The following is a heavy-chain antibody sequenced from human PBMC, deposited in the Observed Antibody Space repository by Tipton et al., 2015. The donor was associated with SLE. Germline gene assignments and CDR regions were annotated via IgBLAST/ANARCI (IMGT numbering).Heavy chain of an antibody. Sequence: TLSLTCSVSGGSISSSSYYWGWIRQPPGKGLEWIGNMYYSGSTNYNPSLKSRVTISVDTSKNQFSLKLSSVTAADTAVYYCARRPDGLAAFDIWGHGTMVTVSS. CDR2: MYYSGST. D-gene: IGHD5-24*01. V-gene: IGHV4-39*07. CDR3: ARRPDGLAAFDI. J-gene: IGHJ3*02. CDR1: GGSISSSSYY.